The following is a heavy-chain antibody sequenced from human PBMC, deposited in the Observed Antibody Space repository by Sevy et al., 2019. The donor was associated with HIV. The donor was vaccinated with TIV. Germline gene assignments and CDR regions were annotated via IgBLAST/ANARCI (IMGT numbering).Heavy chain of an antibody. CDR1: GFTFSSYW. Sequence: GGSLRLSCAASGFTFSSYWMSWVRQAPGKVLEWVANIKQDGSEKYYVDSVKGRFTISRDNAKNSLYLQMNSLRAEDTAVYYCARDRRSGYYYGMDVWGQGTTVTVSS. CDR2: IKQDGSEK. J-gene: IGHJ6*02. CDR3: ARDRRSGYYYGMDV. D-gene: IGHD3-10*01. V-gene: IGHV3-7*01.